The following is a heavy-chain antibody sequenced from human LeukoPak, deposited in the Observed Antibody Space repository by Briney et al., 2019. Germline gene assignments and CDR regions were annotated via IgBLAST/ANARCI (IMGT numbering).Heavy chain of an antibody. Sequence: ASGKVCCKASGYPSSDFYIHWVRQAPGQGLEWMAWINPQSGATNYAHKFQGRVTISRDMSIGTIYMAWTSLRSDDTAVYYCARGGNDSGLYFAYWGQGDCVTVSS. CDR2: INPQSGAT. V-gene: IGHV1-2*07. D-gene: IGHD3-22*01. CDR1: GYPSSDFY. CDR3: ARGGNDSGLYFAY. J-gene: IGHJ4*02.